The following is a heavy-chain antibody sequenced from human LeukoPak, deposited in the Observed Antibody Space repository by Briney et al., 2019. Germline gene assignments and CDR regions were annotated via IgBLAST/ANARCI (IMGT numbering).Heavy chain of an antibody. J-gene: IGHJ4*02. CDR1: GYTFTSYY. D-gene: IGHD3-10*01. CDR2: INPSGGST. CDR3: ARDLARSRPYGSGSYLFDY. Sequence: GASVKVSCKASGYTFTSYYMHWVRQAPGQGLEWMGIINPSGGSTSYAQKFQGRVTMTRDTSTSTVYTELSSLRSEDTAVYYCARDLARSRPYGSGSYLFDYWGQGTLVTVSS. V-gene: IGHV1-46*01.